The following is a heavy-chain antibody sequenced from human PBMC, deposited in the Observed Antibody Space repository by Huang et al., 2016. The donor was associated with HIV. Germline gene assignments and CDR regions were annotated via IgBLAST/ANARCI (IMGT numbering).Heavy chain of an antibody. CDR1: GESFCGYY. CDR2: LKNSGST. Sequence: QVQLQQWGAGLLKPSETLSLTCAVYGESFCGYYWTWFRQTPGKGLEWIGELKNSGSTNNKPSLKNRVTMSVDTSKNQFSLELRAVTAADTAVYYCARGSARYYYDSSGYRRSPSFDYWGQGTLVTVSS. J-gene: IGHJ4*02. D-gene: IGHD3-22*01. CDR3: ARGSARYYYDSSGYRRSPSFDY. V-gene: IGHV4-34*01.